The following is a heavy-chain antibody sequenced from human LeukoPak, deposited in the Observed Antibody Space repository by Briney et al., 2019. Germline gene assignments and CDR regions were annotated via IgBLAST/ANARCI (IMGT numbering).Heavy chain of an antibody. V-gene: IGHV1-69*05. J-gene: IGHJ4*02. CDR3: ARFDYGGNSAFDY. Sequence: AASVKVSCKASGGTFSSYAISWVRQAPGQGLEWMGGIIPIFGTANYAQKFQGRVTISTDESTSTAYMELSSLRSEDTAVYYCARFDYGGNSAFDYWGQGTLVTVSS. CDR2: IIPIFGTA. CDR1: GGTFSSYA. D-gene: IGHD4-23*01.